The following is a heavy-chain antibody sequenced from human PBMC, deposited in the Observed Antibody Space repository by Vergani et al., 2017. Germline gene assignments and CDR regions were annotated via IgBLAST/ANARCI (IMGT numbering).Heavy chain of an antibody. CDR1: GFTFSSYS. CDR2: ISSSSSTI. D-gene: IGHD3-3*01. J-gene: IGHJ4*02. CDR3: ARVGFAARYDLAPPARLDY. Sequence: EVQLVESGGGLVQPGGSLRLSCAASGFTFSSYSMNWVRQAPGKGLEWVSYISSSSSTIYYADSVKGRFTISRDNAKNSLYLQMNSLREEDTAVYYCARVGFAARYDLAPPARLDYWGQGTLVTVSS. V-gene: IGHV3-48*02.